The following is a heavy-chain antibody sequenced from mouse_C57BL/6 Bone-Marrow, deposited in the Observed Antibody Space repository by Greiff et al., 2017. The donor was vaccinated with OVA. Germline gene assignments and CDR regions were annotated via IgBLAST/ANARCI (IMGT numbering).Heavy chain of an antibody. Sequence: DVMLVESGGGLVKPGGSLKLSCAASGFTFSSYTMSWVRPTPEKRLEWVATISDGGSYTYYPDNVKGRFTISRDNAKNNLYLQMRHLKSEDPSMYYCSRVRYYYVSSYSGFAYWGQGTLVTVSA. J-gene: IGHJ3*01. D-gene: IGHD1-1*01. CDR2: ISDGGSYT. CDR1: GFTFSSYT. CDR3: SRVRYYYVSSYSGFAY. V-gene: IGHV5-4*03.